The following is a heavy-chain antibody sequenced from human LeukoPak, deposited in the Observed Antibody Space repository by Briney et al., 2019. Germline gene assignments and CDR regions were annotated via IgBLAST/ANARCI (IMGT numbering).Heavy chain of an antibody. CDR3: AREQFSSGHDPRLDY. D-gene: IGHD5-12*01. J-gene: IGHJ4*02. CDR2: ISYDGSNK. CDR1: GFTFSSYG. Sequence: GGSLRLSCAASGFTFSSYGMHWVRQAPGKGLEWVAVISYDGSNKYYADSVKGRFTISRDNSKNTLYLQMNSLRAEDTAVYYCAREQFSSGHDPRLDYWGQGTLVTVSS. V-gene: IGHV3-30*03.